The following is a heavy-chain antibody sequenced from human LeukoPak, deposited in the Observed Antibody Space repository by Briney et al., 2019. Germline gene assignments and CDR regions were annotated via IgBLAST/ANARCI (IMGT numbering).Heavy chain of an antibody. CDR3: ARDHELVPFDY. CDR2: INPNSGGT. Sequence: ASVKVSCKASGYMFAVFGITWVRQAPGQGLEWMGWINPNSGGTNYAQKFQGRVTMTRDTSISTAYMELSRLRSDDTAVYYCARDHELVPFDYWGQGTLVTVSS. V-gene: IGHV1-2*02. CDR1: GYMFAVFG. D-gene: IGHD6-13*01. J-gene: IGHJ4*02.